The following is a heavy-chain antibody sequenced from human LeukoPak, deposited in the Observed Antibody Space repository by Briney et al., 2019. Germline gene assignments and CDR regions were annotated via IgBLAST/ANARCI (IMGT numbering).Heavy chain of an antibody. Sequence: PGGSLRLSCAASKFTFRNYWMSWVRQAPGKGLEWVANIKQDGSEQYYVDSVKGRFTISRDNAKNSVYLQMNSLRVEDTAVYYCARGGVWYNSVVFDSWGQGTLVTVSS. CDR3: ARGGVWYNSVVFDS. J-gene: IGHJ4*02. CDR1: KFTFRNYW. CDR2: IKQDGSEQ. V-gene: IGHV3-7*01. D-gene: IGHD2-8*01.